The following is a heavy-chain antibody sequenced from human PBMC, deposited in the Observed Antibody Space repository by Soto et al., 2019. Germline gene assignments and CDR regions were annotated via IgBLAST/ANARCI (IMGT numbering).Heavy chain of an antibody. CDR2: VYYTGST. Sequence: VSGGSLSPDSHYWGWIRQPPGKGLEWIGSVYYTGSTYKNPSLHSRVTISVDRSKNQFSLKLSSVTAADTAVYYCAPYTGGFDYWGQGTLLTVSS. V-gene: IGHV4-39*01. J-gene: IGHJ4*02. CDR3: APYTGGFDY. CDR1: GGSLSPDSHY. D-gene: IGHD2-2*02.